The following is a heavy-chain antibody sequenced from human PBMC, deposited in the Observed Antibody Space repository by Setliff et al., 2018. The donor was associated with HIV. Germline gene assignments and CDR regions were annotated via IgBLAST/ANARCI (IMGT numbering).Heavy chain of an antibody. CDR3: ARHEPIVGLADHYYFYH. D-gene: IGHD1-26*01. V-gene: IGHV4-34*01. CDR1: GESFNTYF. J-gene: IGHJ4*02. Sequence: PSETLSLTCAVYGESFNTYFWSWIRQPPGKGLEWIGQINHSGSTNYNPSLRSRVTISMGTSKNQFSLNLNSVTAADTAVYFCARHEPIVGLADHYYFYHWGQGTKVTVSS. CDR2: INHSGST.